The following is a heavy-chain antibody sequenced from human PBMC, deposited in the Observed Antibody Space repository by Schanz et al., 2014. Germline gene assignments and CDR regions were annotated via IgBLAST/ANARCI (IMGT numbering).Heavy chain of an antibody. V-gene: IGHV4-59*08. CDR2: IYGGGST. D-gene: IGHD3-10*01. Sequence: QVQLQESGPGLVRPSETLSLTCTVSGVSISSFYWSWIRQSPGQGLEYFGYIYGGGSTSYNPSFKSRVTMPFDPSRIAFSRKPSSVTAADTAVYYCTRMSLRRGDYGGLDVWGQGTTVTVSS. CDR3: TRMSLRRGDYGGLDV. J-gene: IGHJ6*02. CDR1: GVSISSFY.